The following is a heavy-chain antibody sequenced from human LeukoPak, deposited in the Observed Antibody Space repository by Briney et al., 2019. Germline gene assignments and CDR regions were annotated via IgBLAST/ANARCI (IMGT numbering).Heavy chain of an antibody. CDR3: ARERRVRYSSSSGHFDY. D-gene: IGHD6-6*01. Sequence: RASVKVSCKASGGTFSSYAISWVRQAPGQGLEWMGGIIPIFGTANYAQKFQGRVTITADESTSTAYMELSSLRSEDTAVYYCARERRVRYSSSSGHFDYWGQGTLVTVSS. CDR1: GGTFSSYA. J-gene: IGHJ4*02. V-gene: IGHV1-69*01. CDR2: IIPIFGTA.